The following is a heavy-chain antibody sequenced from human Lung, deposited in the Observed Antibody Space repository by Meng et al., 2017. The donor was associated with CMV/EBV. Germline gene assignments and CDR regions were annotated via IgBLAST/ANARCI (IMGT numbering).Heavy chain of an antibody. J-gene: IGHJ4*02. CDR1: GFTFSSYG. CDR2: IWYDGSNK. Sequence: GESXKISCAASGFTFSSYGMHWVRQAPGKGLEWVAVIWYDGSNKYYADSVKGRFTISRDNSKNTLYLQMNSLRAEDTAVYYCAKDQRERITIFGVASLEWGQGXLVTVSS. D-gene: IGHD3-3*01. CDR3: AKDQRERITIFGVASLE. V-gene: IGHV3-33*06.